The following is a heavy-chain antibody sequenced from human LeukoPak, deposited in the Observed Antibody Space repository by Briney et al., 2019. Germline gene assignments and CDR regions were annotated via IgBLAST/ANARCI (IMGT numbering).Heavy chain of an antibody. CDR3: ASDSVVVVAATYYYCYYGMDV. D-gene: IGHD2-15*01. J-gene: IGHJ6*02. CDR1: GYTFTGYY. Sequence: ASVKVSCKASGYTFTGYYMHWVRQAPGQGLEWMGWINPNSGGTNYAQKFQGRVTMTRDTSISTAYMELSRLRSDDTAVYYCASDSVVVVAATYYYCYYGMDVWGQGTTVTVSS. CDR2: INPNSGGT. V-gene: IGHV1-2*02.